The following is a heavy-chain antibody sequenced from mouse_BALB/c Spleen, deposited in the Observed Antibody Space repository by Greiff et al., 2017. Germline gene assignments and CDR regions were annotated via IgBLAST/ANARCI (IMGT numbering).Heavy chain of an antibody. Sequence: EVKLQESGAELVRPGALVKLSCKASGFNIKDYYMHWVKQRLEQGLEWIGWIDPENGNTIYDPKFQGKASITADTSSNPAYLQLSSLTSEDTAVYYCARDGSYVRDMDDWGQGTSVTVAS. V-gene: IGHV14-1*02. CDR2: IDPENGNT. CDR1: GFNIKDYY. J-gene: IGHJ4*01. D-gene: IGHD1-1*02. CDR3: ARDGSYVRDMDD.